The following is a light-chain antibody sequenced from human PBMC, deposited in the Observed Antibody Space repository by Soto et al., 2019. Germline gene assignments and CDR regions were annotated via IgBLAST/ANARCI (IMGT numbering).Light chain of an antibody. V-gene: IGLV1-40*01. CDR3: QSYDSSLSGVV. CDR2: GNS. J-gene: IGLJ2*01. CDR1: SSNIGAGYD. Sequence: QSVLTQPPSVSGAPGQRVTISCTGSSSNIGAGYDVHWYQQLPGTAPKHLIYGNSNRPSGVPDRFSGSKSGTSASLAITGLQAEDEADYYLQSYDSSLSGVVFGGGTQLTVL.